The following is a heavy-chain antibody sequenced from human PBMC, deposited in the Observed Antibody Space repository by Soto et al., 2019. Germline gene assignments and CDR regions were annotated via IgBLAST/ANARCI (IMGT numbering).Heavy chain of an antibody. CDR3: ARRRGYSYDFDY. Sequence: GESLKISCNASGYTFTNNWISWVRQKPGQGLEWMGRIDPSDSRTKYNPSFEGHVTISIDKSINTASLQWSSLRASDTAVYFCARRRGYSYDFDYWGQGTLVTVSA. J-gene: IGHJ4*02. CDR1: GYTFTNNW. D-gene: IGHD5-18*01. V-gene: IGHV5-10-1*01. CDR2: IDPSDSRT.